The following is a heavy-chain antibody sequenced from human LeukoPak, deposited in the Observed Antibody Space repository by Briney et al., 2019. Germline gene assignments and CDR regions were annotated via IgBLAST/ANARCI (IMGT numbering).Heavy chain of an antibody. CDR1: GGSISSYY. V-gene: IGHV4-59*12. J-gene: IGHJ5*02. Sequence: SETLSLTCTVSGGSISSYYWSWIRQPPGKGLEWIGYIYYSGSTNYNPSLKSRVTISVDTSKNQFSLKLSSVTAADTAVYYCASFSRQYWFDPWGQGTLVTVSS. CDR2: IYYSGST. CDR3: ASFSRQYWFDP.